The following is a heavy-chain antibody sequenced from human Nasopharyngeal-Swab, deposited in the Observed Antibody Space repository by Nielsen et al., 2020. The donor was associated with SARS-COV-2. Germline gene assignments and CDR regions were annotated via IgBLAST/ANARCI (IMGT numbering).Heavy chain of an antibody. J-gene: IGHJ6*03. V-gene: IGHV3-21*01. Sequence: GESLKISCAASGFTFSSYSMNWVRQAPGKGLEWVSSISSSSSYIYYADSVKGRFTISRDNAKNSLYLQMNSLRAEDTAVYYCARARRGVDYYMDVWGKGTTVTVS. CDR3: ARARRGVDYYMDV. D-gene: IGHD3-10*01. CDR2: ISSSSSYI. CDR1: GFTFSSYS.